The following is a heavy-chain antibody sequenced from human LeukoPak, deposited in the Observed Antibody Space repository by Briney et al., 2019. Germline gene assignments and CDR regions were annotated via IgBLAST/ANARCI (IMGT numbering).Heavy chain of an antibody. CDR2: IWYDGSNK. J-gene: IGHJ3*02. CDR1: GFTFSSYG. Sequence: GGSLRLSCAASGFTFSSYGMHWVRQAPGKGLEWVAVIWYDGSNKYYADSVKGRFTISRDNSKNTLYLQMNSLRAEDTAVYYCATDMYYDILTGYYYAFDIWGQGTMVTVSS. D-gene: IGHD3-9*01. V-gene: IGHV3-33*01. CDR3: ATDMYYDILTGYYYAFDI.